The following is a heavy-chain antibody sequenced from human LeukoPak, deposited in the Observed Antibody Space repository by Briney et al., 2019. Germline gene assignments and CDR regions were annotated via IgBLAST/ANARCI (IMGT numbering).Heavy chain of an antibody. CDR2: IYSGGST. CDR3: ARHTPRPYYYDSSGYRPDFDY. V-gene: IGHV3-66*04. D-gene: IGHD3-22*01. Sequence: PGGSLRLSCAASGFTVSSHYMSWVRQAPGKGLEWVSVIYSGGSTYYADSVKGRFTISRDNSKNTLYLQMNSLRAEDTAVYYCARHTPRPYYYDSSGYRPDFDYWGQGTLVTVSS. CDR1: GFTVSSHY. J-gene: IGHJ4*02.